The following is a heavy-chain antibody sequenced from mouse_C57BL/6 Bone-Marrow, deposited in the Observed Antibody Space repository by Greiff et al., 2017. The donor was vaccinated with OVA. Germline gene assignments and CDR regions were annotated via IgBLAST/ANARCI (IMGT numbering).Heavy chain of an antibody. D-gene: IGHD1-1*01. V-gene: IGHV1-61*01. J-gene: IGHJ1*03. Sequence: QVQLQQPGAELVRPGSSVKLSCKASGYTFTSYWMDWVKQRPGQGLEWIGNIYPSDSETHYNQKFKDKATLTVDKSSSTAYMQLSILTSEDSAVYYCAREDYGSSSYFDVWGTGTTVTVSS. CDR2: IYPSDSET. CDR3: AREDYGSSSYFDV. CDR1: GYTFTSYW.